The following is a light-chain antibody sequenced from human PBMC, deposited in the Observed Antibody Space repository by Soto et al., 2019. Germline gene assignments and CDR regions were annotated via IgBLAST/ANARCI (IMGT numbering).Light chain of an antibody. J-gene: IGKJ1*01. CDR1: QSLSAT. V-gene: IGKV3-15*01. Sequence: EIVMTQSPATLSVSPGERVTLSCRASQSLSATLAWYQQKPGQAPRLLIFGASTRATGIPARFSGSGSGTDFTLTISRLQSEDFAVYYCQQNNGWPRTFGQGTKVEIK. CDR3: QQNNGWPRT. CDR2: GAS.